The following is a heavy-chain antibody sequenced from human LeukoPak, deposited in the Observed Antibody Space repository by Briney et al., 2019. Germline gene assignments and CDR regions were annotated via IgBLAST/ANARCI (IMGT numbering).Heavy chain of an antibody. J-gene: IGHJ4*02. V-gene: IGHV3-23*01. CDR2: ISTGSGNK. D-gene: IGHD2-15*01. CDR1: GFTFSGFA. Sequence: GGSLRLSCVGSGFTFSGFAMIWVRQAPGKGLAWVSSISTGSGNKYYAGSVKGRFTISRDNSKNTLYLQMNSLRAEDTATYYCGKGRAVVGAAGPDHWGQGTLVTVSS. CDR3: GKGRAVVGAAGPDH.